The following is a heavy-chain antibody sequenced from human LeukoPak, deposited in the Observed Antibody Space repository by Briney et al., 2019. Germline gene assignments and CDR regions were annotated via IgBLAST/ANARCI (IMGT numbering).Heavy chain of an antibody. D-gene: IGHD5-12*01. Sequence: PGGSLRLSCAASGFTFDDYAMHWVRQAPGKGLEWVSLISGDGGSTYYADSVKGRFTISRDNSKNSLYLQMNSLRDEDTAVYYCARAMRSGYDYWGQGTLVTVSS. J-gene: IGHJ4*02. CDR3: ARAMRSGYDY. CDR2: ISGDGGST. CDR1: GFTFDDYA. V-gene: IGHV3-43*02.